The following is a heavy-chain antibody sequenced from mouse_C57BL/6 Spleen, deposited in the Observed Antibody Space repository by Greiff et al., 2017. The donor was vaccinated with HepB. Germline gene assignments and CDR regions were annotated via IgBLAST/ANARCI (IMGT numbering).Heavy chain of an antibody. Sequence: VQLKESGAELVRPGASVKLSCTASGFNIKDDYMHWVKQRPEQGLEWIGWIDPENGDTEYASKFQGKATITADTSSNTAYLQLSSLTSEDTAVYYCTPRYYGSSDWYFDVWGTGTTVTVSS. V-gene: IGHV14-4*01. CDR2: IDPENGDT. J-gene: IGHJ1*03. D-gene: IGHD1-1*01. CDR1: GFNIKDDY. CDR3: TPRYYGSSDWYFDV.